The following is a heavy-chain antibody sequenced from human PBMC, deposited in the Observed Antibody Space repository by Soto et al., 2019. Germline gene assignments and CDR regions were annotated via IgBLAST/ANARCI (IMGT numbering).Heavy chain of an antibody. J-gene: IGHJ4*02. CDR3: ARGPIPVAGLDY. CDR2: IDDRGST. CDR1: GGSSRGGDYC. Sequence: SETLSVTWTVSGGSSRGGDYCGRWIREPPGEGLEWIGYIDDRGSTDYNPSLKRRVTKTGDTTKHQYSLKVRAVTAADTTGYDCARGPIPVAGLDYWGQRPLVNVSS. V-gene: IGHV4-30-4*01. D-gene: IGHD6-19*01.